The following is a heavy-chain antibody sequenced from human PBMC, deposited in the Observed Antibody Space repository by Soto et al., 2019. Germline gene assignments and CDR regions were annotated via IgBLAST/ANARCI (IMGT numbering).Heavy chain of an antibody. Sequence: ASVKVSCKASGYTFTSYGISWVRQAPGQGLEWMGWISAYNGNTNYAQKLQGRVTMTTDTSTSTAYMELRSLRSDDTAVYYCARDLSRGPIFGVVINPNWFDPWGQGTMVTVTS. CDR3: ARDLSRGPIFGVVINPNWFDP. CDR2: ISAYNGNT. CDR1: GYTFTSYG. D-gene: IGHD3-3*01. V-gene: IGHV1-18*04. J-gene: IGHJ5*02.